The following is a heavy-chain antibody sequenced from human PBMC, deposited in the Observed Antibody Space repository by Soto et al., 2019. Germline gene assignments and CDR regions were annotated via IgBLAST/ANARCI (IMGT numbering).Heavy chain of an antibody. J-gene: IGHJ4*02. V-gene: IGHV4-31*01. CDR2: IYYSGST. CDR1: GGSISSGGYY. Sequence: QVQLQESGPGLVKPSQTLSLTCTVSGGSISSGGYYWSWIRQHPGKGLEWIGYIYYSGSTYYNPSLKSLVTISVDTAKHQSSLKLSSVTAADTAVYYCASSYSSSRRGELDYWGQGTMVTVSS. CDR3: ASSYSSSRRGELDY. D-gene: IGHD6-13*01.